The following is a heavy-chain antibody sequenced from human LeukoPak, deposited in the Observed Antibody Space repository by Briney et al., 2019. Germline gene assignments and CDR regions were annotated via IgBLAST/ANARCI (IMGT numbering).Heavy chain of an antibody. D-gene: IGHD6-13*01. CDR1: GFTFSSYG. V-gene: IGHV3-30*02. CDR3: AKDGAAAGTGGNWFDP. J-gene: IGHJ5*02. CDR2: IRYDGSNK. Sequence: GGSLRLSCAASGFTFSSYGMHWVRQAPGKGLEWVAFIRYDGSNKYYADSVKGRFTISRDNSKNTLYLQMNSLRAEDTAVYYCAKDGAAAGTGGNWFDPWGQGTLVTVSS.